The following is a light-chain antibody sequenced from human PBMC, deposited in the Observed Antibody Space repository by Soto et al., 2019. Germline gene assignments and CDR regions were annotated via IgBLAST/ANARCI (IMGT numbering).Light chain of an antibody. CDR1: QGIRND. CDR3: LQDYNYPWT. J-gene: IGKJ1*01. CDR2: AAS. Sequence: AIQMTQSPSSLSASVGDRVTITCLASQGIRNDLGWYQQKPGKAPKLLIYAASSLQSGVPSRFSGSGSGTDFTPTISSLQPEDFATCYCLQDYNYPWTFGQGTKVEIK. V-gene: IGKV1-6*01.